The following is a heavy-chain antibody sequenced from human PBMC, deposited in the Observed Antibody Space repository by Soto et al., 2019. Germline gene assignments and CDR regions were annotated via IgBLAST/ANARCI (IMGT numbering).Heavy chain of an antibody. CDR3: ASFYDCYSGMAV. Sequence: SVKGSLKGAGGGFSSSAIGWVRQAPGQGLEWMGGIIPIFGTANYAQKFQGRVTITADESTSTAYMELSSRRSEDTAVYYCASFYDCYSGMAVWGQGTTVTVSS. CDR2: IIPIFGTA. J-gene: IGHJ6*02. CDR1: GGGFSSSA. V-gene: IGHV1-69*13.